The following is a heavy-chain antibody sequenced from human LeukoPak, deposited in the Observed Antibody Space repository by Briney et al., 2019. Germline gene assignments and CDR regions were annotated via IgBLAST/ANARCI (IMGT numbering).Heavy chain of an antibody. CDR1: GYTFTGYY. Sequence: ASVEVSCKASGYTFTGYYMHWVRQAPGQGLEWVGWIIPNSGGTNYAQKFQGRVTMTWDTSISTAYMELSRLRSDGTAVYYCARGEGVATILKPDAFDIWGQGTMVTVSS. CDR2: IIPNSGGT. V-gene: IGHV1-2*02. J-gene: IGHJ3*02. CDR3: ARGEGVATILKPDAFDI. D-gene: IGHD5-12*01.